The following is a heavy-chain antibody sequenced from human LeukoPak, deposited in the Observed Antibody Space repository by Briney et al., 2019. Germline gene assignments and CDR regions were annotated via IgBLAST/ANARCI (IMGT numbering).Heavy chain of an antibody. CDR2: INPNSGGT. CDR3: ARKGQWLVSFDY. V-gene: IGHV1-2*02. CDR1: GYTFTCYY. Sequence: ASVEVSCKASGYTFTCYYMHWVRQAPGQGLEWMGWINPNSGGTNYAQKFQGRVTMTRDTSISTAHMELSRLRSDDTAVYYCARKGQWLVSFDYWGQGTLVTVSS. D-gene: IGHD6-19*01. J-gene: IGHJ4*02.